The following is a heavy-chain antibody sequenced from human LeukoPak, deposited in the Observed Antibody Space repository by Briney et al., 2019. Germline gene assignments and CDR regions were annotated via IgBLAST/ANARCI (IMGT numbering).Heavy chain of an antibody. V-gene: IGHV4-34*01. CDR3: ARARPRYCSSTSCYVHYYYGMDV. Sequence: SETLSLTCAVYGGSFSGYYWSWIRQPPGKGLEWIGKINHSGSTNYDPSLKSRVTISVDTSKNQFSLKLSSVTAADTAVYYCARARPRYCSSTSCYVHYYYGMDVWGQGTTVTVSS. D-gene: IGHD2-2*01. J-gene: IGHJ6*02. CDR1: GGSFSGYY. CDR2: INHSGST.